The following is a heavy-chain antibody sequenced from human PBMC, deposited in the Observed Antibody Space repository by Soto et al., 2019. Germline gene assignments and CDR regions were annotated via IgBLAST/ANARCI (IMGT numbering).Heavy chain of an antibody. D-gene: IGHD4-4*01. CDR2: INGDGSNT. V-gene: IGHV3-74*01. CDR1: GFTFTSYW. Sequence: GGSLRLSCAATGFTFTSYWMHWVRQAPGKGLVWVSRINGDGSNTFYADSVKGRLTISRDNAKNTVYLQMNSLRAEDTAVYYCARGIQYRYGMDVWGQGTTVTVS. CDR3: ARGIQYRYGMDV. J-gene: IGHJ6*02.